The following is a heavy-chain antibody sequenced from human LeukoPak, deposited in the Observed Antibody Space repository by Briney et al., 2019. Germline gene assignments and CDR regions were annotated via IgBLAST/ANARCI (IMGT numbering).Heavy chain of an antibody. Sequence: SETLSLTCTVSGGSISSGGYYWSWLRQHPGKGLEWIGYIYYSGSTYYNPSLKSRVAISIDTSKNQFSLKLSSVTAADTAVYYCARDTYDYYFDPWGQGILVTVSS. CDR3: ARDTYDYYFDP. CDR2: IYYSGST. V-gene: IGHV4-31*03. D-gene: IGHD1-26*01. J-gene: IGHJ5*02. CDR1: GGSISSGGYY.